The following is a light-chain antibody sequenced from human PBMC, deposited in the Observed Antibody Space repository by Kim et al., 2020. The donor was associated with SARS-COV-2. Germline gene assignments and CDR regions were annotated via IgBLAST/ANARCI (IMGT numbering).Light chain of an antibody. CDR2: YDS. V-gene: IGLV3-21*04. J-gene: IGLJ2*01. CDR3: QVWDSSSDHVV. CDR1: NIGSKS. Sequence: SYELTQPPSVSVAPGKTARITRGGNNIGSKSVHWYQQKPGQAPVLVIYYDSDRPSGIPERFSCSNSGNTATLTISRVEAGDEADYYCQVWDSSSDHVVFGGGTQLTVL.